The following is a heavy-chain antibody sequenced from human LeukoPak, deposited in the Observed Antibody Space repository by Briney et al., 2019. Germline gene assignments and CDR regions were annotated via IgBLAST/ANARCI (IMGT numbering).Heavy chain of an antibody. CDR3: ARGNYGGNSDDT. CDR1: GGSISSYY. CDR2: IYYSGST. V-gene: IGHV4-59*12. Sequence: SETLSLACTVSGGSISSYYWSWIRQPPGKGLEWIGYIYYSGSTYYNPSLKSRVTISVDTSKNQFSLRLSSVTAADTAVYYCARGNYGGNSDDTWGQGTLVTVSS. J-gene: IGHJ5*02. D-gene: IGHD4-23*01.